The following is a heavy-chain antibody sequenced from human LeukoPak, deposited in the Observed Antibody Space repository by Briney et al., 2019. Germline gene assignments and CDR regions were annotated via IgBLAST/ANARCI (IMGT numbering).Heavy chain of an antibody. Sequence: ASVKVSCKASGYTFTSYGISWVRQAPGQGLEWMGWISAYNGNTNYAEKLQGRVTMTKDTSTSTAYMELRSLSSDDTAVYYCARDRRSVAAAGIIFDPWGQGTLVTVSS. V-gene: IGHV1-18*01. CDR3: ARDRRSVAAAGIIFDP. J-gene: IGHJ5*02. CDR1: GYTFTSYG. CDR2: ISAYNGNT. D-gene: IGHD6-13*01.